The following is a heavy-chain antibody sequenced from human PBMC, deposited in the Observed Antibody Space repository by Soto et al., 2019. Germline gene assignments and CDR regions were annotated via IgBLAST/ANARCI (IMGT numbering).Heavy chain of an antibody. CDR3: AREGDGIAVARGNYFDY. J-gene: IGHJ4*02. Sequence: ASVKVSCKASGYTFTSYYMHWVLQAPGQGLEWMGIINPSGGSTSYAQKFQGRVTMTRDTSTSTVYMELSSLRSEDTAVYYCAREGDGIAVARGNYFDYWGQGTLVTVSS. CDR1: GYTFTSYY. V-gene: IGHV1-46*01. CDR2: INPSGGST. D-gene: IGHD6-19*01.